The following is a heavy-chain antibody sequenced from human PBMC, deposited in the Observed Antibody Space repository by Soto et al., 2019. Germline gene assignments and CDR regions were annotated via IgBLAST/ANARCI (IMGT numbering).Heavy chain of an antibody. CDR2: IVVGSGNT. D-gene: IGHD3-3*01. Sequence: SVKVSCKASGFTFTSSAVQWVRQARGQRLEWIGWIVVGSGNTNYAQKFQERVTITRDMSTSTAYMELSSLRSEDTAVYYCAADSGGERYYDFWSGYYPYYYGMDVWGQGTTVTVSS. J-gene: IGHJ6*02. V-gene: IGHV1-58*01. CDR1: GFTFTSSA. CDR3: AADSGGERYYDFWSGYYPYYYGMDV.